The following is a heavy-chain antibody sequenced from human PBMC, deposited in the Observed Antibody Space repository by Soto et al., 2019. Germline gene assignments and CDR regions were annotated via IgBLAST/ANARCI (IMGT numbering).Heavy chain of an antibody. J-gene: IGHJ3*02. V-gene: IGHV3-48*01. CDR3: ARDSGYYDSSGLFDI. CDR2: ISSSSSTI. D-gene: IGHD3-22*01. Sequence: GGSLRLSCAASGFTFSSYSMNWVRQAPGKGLEWVSSISSSSSTIYYADSVKGRFTISRDNAKNSLYLQMNSLRAEDTAVYYCARDSGYYDSSGLFDIWGQGTMVTVSS. CDR1: GFTFSSYS.